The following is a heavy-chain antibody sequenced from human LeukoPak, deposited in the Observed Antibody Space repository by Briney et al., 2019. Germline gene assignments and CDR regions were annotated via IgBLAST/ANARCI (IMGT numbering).Heavy chain of an antibody. D-gene: IGHD2-15*01. V-gene: IGHV4-39*01. CDR3: ASVPLGYCSGGSCYAYYYYYYMDV. Sequence: PSETLSLTCTVSGGSISSSSYYWGWIRQPPGKGLERIGSIYYSGSTYYNPSLKSRVTISVDTSKNQFSLKLSSVTAADTAVYYCASVPLGYCSGGSCYAYYYYYYMDVWGKGTTVTVSS. CDR2: IYYSGST. J-gene: IGHJ6*03. CDR1: GGSISSSSYY.